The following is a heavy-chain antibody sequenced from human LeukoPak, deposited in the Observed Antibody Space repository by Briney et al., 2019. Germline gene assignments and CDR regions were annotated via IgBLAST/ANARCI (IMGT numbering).Heavy chain of an antibody. D-gene: IGHD2-2*01. Sequence: SVKVSCKASGGTFSSYAISWVRQASGQGLEWMGGIIPIFGTANYAQKFQGRVTITADESTSTAYMELSSLRSEDTAVYYCARTSYCSSTSCYSGGAFDIWGQGTMVTVSS. CDR3: ARTSYCSSTSCYSGGAFDI. CDR2: IIPIFGTA. CDR1: GGTFSSYA. J-gene: IGHJ3*02. V-gene: IGHV1-69*01.